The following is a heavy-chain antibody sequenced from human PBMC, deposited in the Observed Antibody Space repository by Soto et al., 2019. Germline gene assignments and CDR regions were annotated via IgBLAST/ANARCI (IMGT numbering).Heavy chain of an antibody. CDR1: GFTFTKCA. D-gene: IGHD3-9*01. Sequence: GGSLRLSCAASGFTFTKCALIWVRQAPGKGLEWVSSISGGGGSTFYADSVQGRFTISRDNSQNLVFLQMNSLRAEDTATYYCAKGDDVLTVNNYFDYWGQGALVTVSS. J-gene: IGHJ4*02. CDR2: ISGGGGST. CDR3: AKGDDVLTVNNYFDY. V-gene: IGHV3-23*01.